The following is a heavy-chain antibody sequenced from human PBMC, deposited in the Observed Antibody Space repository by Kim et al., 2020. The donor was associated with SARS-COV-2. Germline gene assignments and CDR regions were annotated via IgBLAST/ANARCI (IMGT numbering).Heavy chain of an antibody. Sequence: SVKVSCKASGGTFSSYAISWVRQAPGQGLEWMGGIIPIFGTANYAQKFQGRVTITADESTSTAYMELSSLRSEDTAVYYCARSESGSYFRTSVDYYYGMDVWGQGTTVTVSS. CDR1: GGTFSSYA. V-gene: IGHV1-69*13. CDR2: IIPIFGTA. CDR3: ARSESGSYFRTSVDYYYGMDV. J-gene: IGHJ6*02. D-gene: IGHD1-26*01.